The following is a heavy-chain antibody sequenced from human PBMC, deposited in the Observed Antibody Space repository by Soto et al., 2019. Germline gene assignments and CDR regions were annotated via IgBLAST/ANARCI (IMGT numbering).Heavy chain of an antibody. CDR2: LKSETDGGTA. Sequence: EVQLVESVGGLVKPGGSLRLSCVGSGFTFIDAWMSWVRQAPGKGLEWVGRLKSETDGGTADYAAPVEGRFNISRDDSKNTLYLQMNSLKSEDTAVYYCMTAPGLNVLFWGQGALVTVSS. J-gene: IGHJ4*02. CDR1: GFTFIDAW. CDR3: MTAPGLNVLF. V-gene: IGHV3-15*01. D-gene: IGHD3-16*01.